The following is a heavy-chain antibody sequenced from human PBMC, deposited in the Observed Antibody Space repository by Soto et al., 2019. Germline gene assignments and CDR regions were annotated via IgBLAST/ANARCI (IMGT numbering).Heavy chain of an antibody. J-gene: IGHJ4*02. D-gene: IGHD6-13*01. CDR1: GFTFSSYA. CDR2: ISYDGSNK. Sequence: GGSLRLSCAASGFTFSSYAMHWVRQAPGKGLEWVAVISYDGSNKYYADSVKGRFTISRDNSKNTLYLQMNSLRAEDTAVYYCARDEGQQLVNYYFDYWGQGTLVTVSS. CDR3: ARDEGQQLVNYYFDY. V-gene: IGHV3-30-3*01.